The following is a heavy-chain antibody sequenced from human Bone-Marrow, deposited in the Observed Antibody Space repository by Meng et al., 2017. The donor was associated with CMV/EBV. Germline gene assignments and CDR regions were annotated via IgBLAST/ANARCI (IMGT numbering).Heavy chain of an antibody. J-gene: IGHJ4*02. D-gene: IGHD6-6*01. CDR3: ARTESSSPHFDY. V-gene: IGHV3-21*01. CDR1: GFTFSSYS. CDR2: ISSSSSYI. Sequence: GESLKISCAASGFTFSSYSMNWVRQAPGKGLEWVSSISSSSSYIYYADSVKGRFTISRDNSKNTLYLQMNSLRAGDTAVYYCARTESSSPHFDYWGQGTLVTVSS.